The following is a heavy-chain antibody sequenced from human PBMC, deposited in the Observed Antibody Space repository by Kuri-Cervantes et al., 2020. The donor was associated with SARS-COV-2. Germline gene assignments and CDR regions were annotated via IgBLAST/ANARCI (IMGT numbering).Heavy chain of an antibody. CDR1: GYTFTSYD. D-gene: IGHD1-14*01. V-gene: IGHV1-8*02. Sequence: ASVKVSCKASGYTFTSYDINWVRQATGQGLEWMGWMNPNSGNTGYGQKFQGRVTMTRNTSISTAYMELSSLRSEDTAVYYCARTDLMLTAPDYWGQGTLVTVSS. J-gene: IGHJ4*02. CDR3: ARTDLMLTAPDY. CDR2: MNPNSGNT.